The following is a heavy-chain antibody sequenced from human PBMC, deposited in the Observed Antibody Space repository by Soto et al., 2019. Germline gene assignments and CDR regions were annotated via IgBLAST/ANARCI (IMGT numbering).Heavy chain of an antibody. V-gene: IGHV3-11*01. CDR2: IGNSDSPT. Sequence: LRLSCAASGFTFSDHYMSWIRQAPGKGLAWVAYIGNSDSPTYYADSVKGRFTISRDNARNSLYLQMNSLRAEDTAVYYCARRDGDVWGQGTTVTVYS. J-gene: IGHJ6*02. CDR1: GFTFSDHY. CDR3: ARRDGDV.